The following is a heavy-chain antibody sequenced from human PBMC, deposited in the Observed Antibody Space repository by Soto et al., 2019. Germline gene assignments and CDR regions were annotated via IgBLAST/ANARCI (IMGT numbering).Heavy chain of an antibody. D-gene: IGHD2-2*02. Sequence: GESLKISCKGSVYSFTSYCIGWLRQMAGKGLEWMGIIYPCDSDTRYSPSFQGQVTISADKSISTAYMQWSSLKASDTAMYYCATIPYCSNTSRYKEGAFDVWGQGTMVTLSS. J-gene: IGHJ3*01. CDR3: ATIPYCSNTSRYKEGAFDV. CDR2: IYPCDSDT. CDR1: VYSFTSYC. V-gene: IGHV5-51*01.